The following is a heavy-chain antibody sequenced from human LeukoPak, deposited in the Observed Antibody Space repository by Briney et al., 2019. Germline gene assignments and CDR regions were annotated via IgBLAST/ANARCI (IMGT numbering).Heavy chain of an antibody. J-gene: IGHJ4*02. Sequence: AASVKVSCKASGYTFTGYYMHWVRQAPGQGLEWMGWINPNSGGTNYAQKFQGRVTMTRDTSISTAYMELSRLRSDDTAVYYCARVTMIVVARDPFDYWGQGTLVTASS. D-gene: IGHD3-22*01. V-gene: IGHV1-2*02. CDR3: ARVTMIVVARDPFDY. CDR1: GYTFTGYY. CDR2: INPNSGGT.